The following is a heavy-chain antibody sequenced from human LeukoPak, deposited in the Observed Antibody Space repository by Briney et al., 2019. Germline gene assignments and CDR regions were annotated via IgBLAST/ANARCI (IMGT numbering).Heavy chain of an antibody. Sequence: SETLSLTCAVYGGSFSGYYWSWIRQPPGKGLEWIGEINHSGSTNYNPSLKSRVTISVDTSKNQFSLKLSSVTAADTAVYYCARAKGGSIAEYYMDVWGKGTTVTVSS. CDR3: ARAKGGSIAEYYMDV. CDR1: GGSFSGYY. D-gene: IGHD6-13*01. CDR2: INHSGST. V-gene: IGHV4-34*01. J-gene: IGHJ6*03.